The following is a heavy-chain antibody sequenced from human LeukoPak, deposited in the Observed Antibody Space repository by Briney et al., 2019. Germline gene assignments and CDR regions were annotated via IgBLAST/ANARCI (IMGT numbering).Heavy chain of an antibody. J-gene: IGHJ4*02. D-gene: IGHD6-19*01. CDR3: ATHIAVAGLPFDY. CDR1: GYTLTELS. Sequence: ASVKVSCKVSGYTLTELSMHWVRQAPGKGLEWMRGFDPEDGETIYAQKFQGRVTMTEDTSTDTAYMELSSLRSEDTAVYYCATHIAVAGLPFDYWGQGTLVTVSS. CDR2: FDPEDGET. V-gene: IGHV1-24*01.